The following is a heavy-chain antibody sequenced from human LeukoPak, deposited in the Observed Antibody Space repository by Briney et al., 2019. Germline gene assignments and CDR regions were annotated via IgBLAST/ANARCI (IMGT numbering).Heavy chain of an antibody. Sequence: GGSLRLSCAASGFTFSSYAMSWVRQAPGKGLEWVSAISGSGGSTYYADSVKGRFTISRDNSKNTLYLQMNSLRAEDTAVYYCAKGVGPWPEPPSGYFDYWGQGTLVTVSS. J-gene: IGHJ4*02. V-gene: IGHV3-23*01. CDR3: AKGVGPWPEPPSGYFDY. D-gene: IGHD1-26*01. CDR1: GFTFSSYA. CDR2: ISGSGGST.